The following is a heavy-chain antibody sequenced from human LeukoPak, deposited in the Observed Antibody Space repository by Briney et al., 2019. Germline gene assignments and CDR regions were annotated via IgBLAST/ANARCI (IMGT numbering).Heavy chain of an antibody. D-gene: IGHD6-19*01. CDR1: GGSISSSSYY. CDR3: ARTTDLNQWLVRGFFRWWFDP. Sequence: MTSETLSLTCTVSGGSISSSSYYWGWIRQPPGKGLEWIGEINHSGSTNYNPSLKSRVTISVDTSKNQFSLKLSSVTAADTAVYYCARTTDLNQWLVRGFFRWWFDPWGQGTLVTVSS. J-gene: IGHJ5*02. V-gene: IGHV4-39*07. CDR2: INHSGST.